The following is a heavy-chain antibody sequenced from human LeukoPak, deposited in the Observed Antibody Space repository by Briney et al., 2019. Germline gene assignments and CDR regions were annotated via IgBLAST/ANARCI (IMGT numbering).Heavy chain of an antibody. Sequence: ASVKVSCKASGGTFSSYAISWVRQAPGQGLEWMGWISAYNGNTNYAQKLQGRVTMTTDTSTSTAYMELRSLRSDDTAVYYCARDPSVSGYSSSWYYYWGQGTLVTVSS. J-gene: IGHJ4*02. D-gene: IGHD6-13*01. CDR2: ISAYNGNT. CDR1: GGTFSSYA. CDR3: ARDPSVSGYSSSWYYY. V-gene: IGHV1-18*01.